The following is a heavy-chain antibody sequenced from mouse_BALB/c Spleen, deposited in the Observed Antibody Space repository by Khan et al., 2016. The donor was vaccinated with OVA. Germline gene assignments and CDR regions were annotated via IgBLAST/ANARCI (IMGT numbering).Heavy chain of an antibody. J-gene: IGHJ4*01. CDR2: KWSDGST. V-gene: IGHV2-6-1*01. CDR1: GFSLTNYG. D-gene: IGHD2-4*01. CDR3: TRQPYYHYNIMDY. Sequence: QVQLKESGPGLVVPSQSLSITCTLSGFSLTNYGVHWVRQPPGKGLEWLVVKWSDGSTTYNSALKSRLTISKDNSKSQVFLKVNSLQTDDTAMYFCTRQPYYHYNIMDYWGQGTSVTVSS.